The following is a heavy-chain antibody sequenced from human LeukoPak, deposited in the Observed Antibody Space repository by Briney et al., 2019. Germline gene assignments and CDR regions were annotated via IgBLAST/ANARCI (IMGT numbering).Heavy chain of an antibody. CDR3: AKDSLIAAAGGNYFDY. V-gene: IGHV3-30*02. D-gene: IGHD6-13*01. CDR1: GFTFSTNA. Sequence: GGSLRLSCAASGFTFSTNAMHWVSQAPGKGLEWVAVIWYGGSNKYYADSVKGRFTISRDNSKNTLYLQMNSLRAEDTAVYYCAKDSLIAAAGGNYFDYWGQGTLVTVSS. CDR2: IWYGGSNK. J-gene: IGHJ4*02.